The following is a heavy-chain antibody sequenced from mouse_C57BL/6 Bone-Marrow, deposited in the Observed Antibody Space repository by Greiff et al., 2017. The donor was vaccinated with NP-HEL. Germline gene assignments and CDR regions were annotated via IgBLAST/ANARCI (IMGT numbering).Heavy chain of an antibody. V-gene: IGHV6-6*01. J-gene: IGHJ3*01. CDR2: IRNKANNHAT. CDR3: TRPGYSNSAWFAY. D-gene: IGHD2-5*01. Sequence: EVMLVESGGGLVQPGGSMKLSCAASGFTFSDAWMDWVRQSPEKGLEWVAEIRNKANNHATYYAESVKGRFTISRDDSKSSVYLQMNSLRAEDTGIYYCTRPGYSNSAWFAYWGQGTLVTVSA. CDR1: GFTFSDAW.